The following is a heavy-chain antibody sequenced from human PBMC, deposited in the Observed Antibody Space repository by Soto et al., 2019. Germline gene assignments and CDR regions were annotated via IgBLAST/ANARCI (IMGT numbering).Heavy chain of an antibody. CDR3: ATQMVRGVTYFDY. CDR1: GGSISSCY. CDR2: IYYSGST. Sequence: SETLSLTCTVSGGSISSCYWSWIRQPPGKGLEWIGYIYYSGSTNYNPSLKSRVTISVDTSKNQFSLALSSVTAADTAVYYCATQMVRGVTYFDYWGQGTLVTVS. D-gene: IGHD3-10*01. V-gene: IGHV4-59*01. J-gene: IGHJ4*02.